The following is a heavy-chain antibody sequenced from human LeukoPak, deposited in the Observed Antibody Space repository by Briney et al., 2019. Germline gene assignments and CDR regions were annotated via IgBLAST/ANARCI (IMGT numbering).Heavy chain of an antibody. J-gene: IGHJ6*03. D-gene: IGHD5-12*01. CDR1: GFTFSSYW. Sequence: GGSLRLSCAASGFTFSSYWMSWVRQAPGKGLEWVANIKQDGSEKYYVDSVKGRFTISRDNAKNSLYLQMNSLRAEDTAVYYCARAPAHSGYDLGYYYCMDVWGKGTTVTVSS. CDR3: ARAPAHSGYDLGYYYCMDV. CDR2: IKQDGSEK. V-gene: IGHV3-7*01.